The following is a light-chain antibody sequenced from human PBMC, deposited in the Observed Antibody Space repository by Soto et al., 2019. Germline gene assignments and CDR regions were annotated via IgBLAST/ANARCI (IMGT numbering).Light chain of an antibody. Sequence: DIQMTQSPSSLSASIGDRVTISCQASQDIGNFLNWYQQKPGKAPYLLIYDASNLDTGVSSRFSGSGSGRDFSFTITSLQPDDVATYFCQQYGSLPSTFGQGTRLEIK. J-gene: IGKJ5*01. CDR1: QDIGNF. CDR2: DAS. CDR3: QQYGSLPST. V-gene: IGKV1-33*01.